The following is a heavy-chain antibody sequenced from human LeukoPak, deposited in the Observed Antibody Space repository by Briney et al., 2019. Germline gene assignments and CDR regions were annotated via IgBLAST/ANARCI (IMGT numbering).Heavy chain of an antibody. D-gene: IGHD6-6*01. CDR3: ARVGYSSSSTDY. CDR1: GFTFSNDW. Sequence: GGSLRLSCAASGFTFSNDWMSWVRQAPGKGLEWVANIKQDGSVKYYMDSVKGRFSISRDNAKNSLFLQANSLRAEDTAIYYCARVGYSSSSTDYWGQGTLVTVSS. J-gene: IGHJ4*02. V-gene: IGHV3-7*01. CDR2: IKQDGSVK.